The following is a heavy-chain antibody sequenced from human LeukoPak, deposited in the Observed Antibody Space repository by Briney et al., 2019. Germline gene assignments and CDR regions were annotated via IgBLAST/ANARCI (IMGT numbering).Heavy chain of an antibody. J-gene: IGHJ4*02. CDR3: TKGVMGLFDY. CDR1: GFSFSSYA. D-gene: IGHD1-26*01. CDR2: ISANGGST. V-gene: IGHV3-23*01. Sequence: PGGSLRLSCAASGFSFSSYAMSWVRQAPGKGLEWVSGISANGGSTYSADSMKGRFTMSRDNSKNTVYLQMSSLRAEDTAVYYCTKGVMGLFDYWGQGTLVTVSS.